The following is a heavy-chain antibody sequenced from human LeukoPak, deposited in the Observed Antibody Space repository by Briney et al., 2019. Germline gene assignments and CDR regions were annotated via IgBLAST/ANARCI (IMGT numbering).Heavy chain of an antibody. CDR3: AKDRLYCGGDCFRSDFDY. CDR2: ISGSGGST. CDR1: GFTFSSYA. Sequence: GGSLRLSCAASGFTFSSYAMSWVRQAPGKGLEWVSAISGSGGSTYYADSVKGRFTISRDNSKNTLYLQMNSLRAEDTAVYYCAKDRLYCGGDCFRSDFDYWGQGTLVTVSS. J-gene: IGHJ4*02. V-gene: IGHV3-23*01. D-gene: IGHD2-21*02.